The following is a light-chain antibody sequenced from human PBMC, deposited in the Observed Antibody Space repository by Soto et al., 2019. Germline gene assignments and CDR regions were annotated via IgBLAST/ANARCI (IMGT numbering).Light chain of an antibody. V-gene: IGKV1-8*01. J-gene: IGKJ2*01. CDR2: AAS. CDR1: QGISSY. Sequence: AIRMTQSPSSLSASTGERVTITCGASQGISSYLAWYQQKPGKAPKLLIYAASTLQSGVPSRFSGSGSGTDFTLTISCLQSEDFATHYCQQYYSYSMYTFGQGTKLEIK. CDR3: QQYYSYSMYT.